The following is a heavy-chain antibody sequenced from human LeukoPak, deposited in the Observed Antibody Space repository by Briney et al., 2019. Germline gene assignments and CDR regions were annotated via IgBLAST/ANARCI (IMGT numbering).Heavy chain of an antibody. Sequence: GRSLRLSCAASGFTFSSYGMHWVRQAPGKGLEWVAVIWYDGSNKYYADSVKGRFTISRDNSKNTLYLQTDSLRAEDTAMYYCARDPASGWFLTYYFDYWGQGTLVTVSS. CDR3: ARDPASGWFLTYYFDY. V-gene: IGHV3-33*01. D-gene: IGHD6-19*01. CDR2: IWYDGSNK. CDR1: GFTFSSYG. J-gene: IGHJ4*02.